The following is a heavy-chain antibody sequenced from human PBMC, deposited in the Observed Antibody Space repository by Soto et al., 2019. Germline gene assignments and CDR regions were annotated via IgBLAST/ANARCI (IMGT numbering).Heavy chain of an antibody. CDR2: ISYDGSNK. Sequence: QVQLVESGGGVVQPGRSLRLTCAASGFTFSTYGMHWVRQTPGKGLEWVAVISYDGSNKYYADSVKGRFTISRDNSKNTLYLQMNSLRAEDKAVYYCANPTLPWGQGTLVTVSS. CDR3: ANPTLP. J-gene: IGHJ5*02. V-gene: IGHV3-30*18. CDR1: GFTFSTYG.